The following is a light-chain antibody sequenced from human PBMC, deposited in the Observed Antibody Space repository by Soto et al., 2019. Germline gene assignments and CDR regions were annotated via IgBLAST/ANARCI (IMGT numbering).Light chain of an antibody. CDR3: MQALQTPYT. J-gene: IGKJ2*01. Sequence: DIVMTQSPLSLPVTPGEPASISCRSSQSLLHSNGYTYLDWYLQKPGQSPQLLIYLGSTRASGVPDRFSGSGSGTDFTLKISRVEAEDVGVHYCMQALQTPYTFGQGTKLEIK. V-gene: IGKV2-28*01. CDR1: QSLLHSNGYTY. CDR2: LGS.